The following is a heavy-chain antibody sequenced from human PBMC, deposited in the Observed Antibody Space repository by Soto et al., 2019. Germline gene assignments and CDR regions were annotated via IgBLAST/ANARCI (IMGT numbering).Heavy chain of an antibody. CDR2: IIPIFGTA. Sequence: ASVKVSCKASGGTFSSYAISWVRQAPGQGLEWMGGIIPIFGTANYAQKFQGRVTITADESTSTAYMELSSLRSEDTAVYYCARVYCTNGVCYPTYDYYYYGMDVWGQGTTVTVSS. J-gene: IGHJ6*02. D-gene: IGHD2-8*01. CDR3: ARVYCTNGVCYPTYDYYYYGMDV. CDR1: GGTFSSYA. V-gene: IGHV1-69*13.